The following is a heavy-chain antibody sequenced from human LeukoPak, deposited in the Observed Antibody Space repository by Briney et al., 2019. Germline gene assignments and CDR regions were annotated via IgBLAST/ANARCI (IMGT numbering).Heavy chain of an antibody. CDR2: ISYDGSNK. CDR3: ARYYGSGSPYREYYFDY. V-gene: IGHV3-30*03. CDR1: GFTFSSYA. Sequence: GGSLRLSCAASGFTFSSYAVHWVRQAPGKGLEWVAVISYDGSNKYYADSVKGRFTISRDNSKNTLYLQMNSLRAEDTAVYYCARYYGSGSPYREYYFDYWGQGTLVTVSS. D-gene: IGHD3-10*01. J-gene: IGHJ4*02.